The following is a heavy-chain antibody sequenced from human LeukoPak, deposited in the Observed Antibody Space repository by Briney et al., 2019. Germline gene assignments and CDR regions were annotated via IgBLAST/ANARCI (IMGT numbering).Heavy chain of an antibody. CDR2: ISAYNGNT. CDR3: ARDAQGSSWYNPRGGTFDI. J-gene: IGHJ3*02. Sequence: ASVKVSCKASGYTFTSYGISWVRQAPGQGLEWMGWISAYNGNTNYAQKLQGRVTMTTDTSTSTAYMELRRLRSDDTAVYYCARDAQGSSWYNPRGGTFDIWGQGTMVTVSS. D-gene: IGHD6-13*01. CDR1: GYTFTSYG. V-gene: IGHV1-18*01.